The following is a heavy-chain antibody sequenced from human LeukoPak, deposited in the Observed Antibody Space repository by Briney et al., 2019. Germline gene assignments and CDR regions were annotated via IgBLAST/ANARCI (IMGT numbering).Heavy chain of an antibody. Sequence: PGGSLRLSCAASGFTFSDYYMSWIRQAPGKGLEWVSAISGNGDRTYYADSVKGRFSISRDNSKNTLYLQMNSLRAEDTAVYYCAELGITMIGGVWGKGTTVTISS. J-gene: IGHJ6*04. CDR2: ISGNGDRT. CDR1: GFTFSDYY. V-gene: IGHV3-23*01. D-gene: IGHD3-10*02. CDR3: AELGITMIGGV.